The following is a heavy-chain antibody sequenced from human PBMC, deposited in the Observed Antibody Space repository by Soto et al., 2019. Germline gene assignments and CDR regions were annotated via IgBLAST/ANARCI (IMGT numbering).Heavy chain of an antibody. V-gene: IGHV4-4*02. Sequence: SDTLSLTCAVISSSIRSTNWWHAVRPTPGKGLEWIGEIYHSGSTNYNPSLKSRVTISVDKSKNQFSLKLSSVTAADTAVYYCARTSVLWFGELEGYYYDGMDVWGQGTTVS. D-gene: IGHD3-10*01. CDR2: IYHSGST. CDR3: ARTSVLWFGELEGYYYDGMDV. CDR1: SSSIRSTNW. J-gene: IGHJ6*02.